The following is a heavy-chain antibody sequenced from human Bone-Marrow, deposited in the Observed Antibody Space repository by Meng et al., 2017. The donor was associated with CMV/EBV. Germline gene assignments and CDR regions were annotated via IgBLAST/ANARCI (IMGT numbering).Heavy chain of an antibody. CDR3: TRRRLPQGELDC. D-gene: IGHD2-21*02. CDR1: GLTVSTNY. Sequence: EVQLVESGXGLVQPGGSRRLSCAASGLTVSTNYMSWVRQAPGKGLDWVSAIYVGGDTYYADSVKGRFTLSRDNSKNTLFLQMNSLRVEDTAVYYCTRRRLPQGELDCWGQGTLVTVSS. V-gene: IGHV3-53*01. J-gene: IGHJ4*02. CDR2: IYVGGDT.